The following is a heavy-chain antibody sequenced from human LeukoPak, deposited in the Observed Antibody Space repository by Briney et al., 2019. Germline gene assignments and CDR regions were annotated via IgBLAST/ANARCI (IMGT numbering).Heavy chain of an antibody. V-gene: IGHV3-23*01. CDR2: ISGSGGST. CDR3: AKFYGDYGIFDY. Sequence: PGGSLRLSCAASGFTFSSYAMSWVRQAPGKGLEWVSGISGSGGSTYYADSVKGRFTISRDNSKNTLYLQMNSLRAEDTAVYYCAKFYGDYGIFDYWGQGTLVTVSS. D-gene: IGHD4-17*01. CDR1: GFTFSSYA. J-gene: IGHJ4*02.